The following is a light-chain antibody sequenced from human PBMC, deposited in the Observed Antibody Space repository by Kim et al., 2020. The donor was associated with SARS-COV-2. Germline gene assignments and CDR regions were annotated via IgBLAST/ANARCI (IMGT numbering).Light chain of an antibody. V-gene: IGLV3-1*01. CDR2: QDS. CDR1: KLGDKY. Sequence: SYELTQPPSVSVSPGQTASITCSGDKLGDKYACWYQQKPGQSPVLVIHQDSKRPSGIPERFSGSNSGNTATLTISGTQAMDEADYYCQAWDSSTVVFGGGTKVTVL. CDR3: QAWDSSTVV. J-gene: IGLJ2*01.